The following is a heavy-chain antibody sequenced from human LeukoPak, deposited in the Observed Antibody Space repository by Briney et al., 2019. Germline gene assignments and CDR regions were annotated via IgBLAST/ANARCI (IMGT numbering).Heavy chain of an antibody. CDR1: GVSISSYY. Sequence: SETLSLTCTVSGVSISSYYWSWIRQPAGKGLEWIGRFYSGGSADYNPSLKSRVTMSVDTSKDQFSLKLSSVTAADTAVYYSARVYSGYDLPGSLANYYFDYWGQGTLVTVSS. CDR2: FYSGGSA. V-gene: IGHV4-4*07. D-gene: IGHD5-12*01. CDR3: ARVYSGYDLPGSLANYYFDY. J-gene: IGHJ4*02.